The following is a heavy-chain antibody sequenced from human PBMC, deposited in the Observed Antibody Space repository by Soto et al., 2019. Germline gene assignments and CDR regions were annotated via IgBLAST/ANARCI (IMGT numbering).Heavy chain of an antibody. D-gene: IGHD2-2*01. J-gene: IGHJ6*03. Sequence: GGSLRLSCAASGFTFSNAWMSWVRQAPGKGLEWVGRIKSKTDGGTTDYAAPVKGRFTISRDDSKNTLYLQMNSLKTEDTAVYYCTTYGDCSSTSCYPPLGDYYYYYYMDVWGKGTTVTVSS. CDR3: TTYGDCSSTSCYPPLGDYYYYYYMDV. V-gene: IGHV3-15*01. CDR2: IKSKTDGGTT. CDR1: GFTFSNAW.